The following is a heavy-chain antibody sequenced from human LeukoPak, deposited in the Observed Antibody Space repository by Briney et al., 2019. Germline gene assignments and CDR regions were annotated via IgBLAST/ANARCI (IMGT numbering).Heavy chain of an antibody. CDR3: ARHLGPMLHDGCWFDP. CDR2: IYYSGST. J-gene: IGHJ5*02. Sequence: SETLSLTCTVSGGSISSYYWSWIRQPPGKGLEWIGYIYYSGSTNYNPSLKSRVTISVDTSKNQFSLKLSSVTAADTAVYYCARHLGPMLHDGCWFDPWGQGTLVTVSS. V-gene: IGHV4-59*08. CDR1: GGSISSYY. D-gene: IGHD2-8*01.